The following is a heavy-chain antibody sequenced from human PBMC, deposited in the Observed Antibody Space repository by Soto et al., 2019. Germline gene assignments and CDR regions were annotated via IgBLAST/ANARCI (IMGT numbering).Heavy chain of an antibody. CDR1: GFTFSSYA. CDR3: TRNPRSGISVGWFDP. V-gene: IGHV3-23*01. D-gene: IGHD3-3*01. J-gene: IGHJ5*02. Sequence: GGSLRLSCAASGFTFSSYAMSWVRQAPGKGLEWVSAISGSGGSTYYADSVKGRFTISRDNSKNTLYLQMNSLRAEDTAVYYCTRNPRSGISVGWFDPWGQGTLVTVSS. CDR2: ISGSGGST.